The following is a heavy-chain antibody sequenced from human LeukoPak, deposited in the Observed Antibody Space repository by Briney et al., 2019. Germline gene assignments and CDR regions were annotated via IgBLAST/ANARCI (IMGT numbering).Heavy chain of an antibody. V-gene: IGHV3-23*01. J-gene: IGHJ4*02. D-gene: IGHD1-26*01. Sequence: GGSLRLSCAASGSTFYNYRMSWVRQAPGKGLEWVSTVNADGGNTYYADSVKGRFTISRDNSKSTLILQMNSLRVEDTALYYCTKRVKYGGTWDHFADWGQGTLVTVSS. CDR2: VNADGGNT. CDR1: GSTFYNYR. CDR3: TKRVKYGGTWDHFAD.